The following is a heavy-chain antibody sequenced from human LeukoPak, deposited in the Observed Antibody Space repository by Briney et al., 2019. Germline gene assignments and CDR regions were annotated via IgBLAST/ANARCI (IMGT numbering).Heavy chain of an antibody. CDR2: IYYSGST. Sequence: PSQTLSLTCTVSGGSISSSSYYWGWIRQPPGKGLEWIGSIYYSGSTYYNPSLKSRVTISVDTSKNQFSLKLSSVTAADTAVYYCARRGFGRYFDYWGQGTLVTVSS. CDR1: GGSISSSSYY. J-gene: IGHJ4*02. V-gene: IGHV4-39*07. D-gene: IGHD1-14*01. CDR3: ARRGFGRYFDY.